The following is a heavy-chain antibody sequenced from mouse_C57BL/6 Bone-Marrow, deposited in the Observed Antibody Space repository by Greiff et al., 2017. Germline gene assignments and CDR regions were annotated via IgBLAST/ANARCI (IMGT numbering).Heavy chain of an antibody. CDR3: ARSPASYYGSSYRAWFAY. CDR1: GYTFTSYD. CDR2: IYPRDGST. Sequence: QVQLQQSGPELVKPGASVKLSCKASGYTFTSYDINWVKQRPGQGLEWIGWIYPRDGSTKYNEKFKGKATLTVDTSSSTAYMELHSLTSEDSAVYFCARSPASYYGSSYRAWFAYWGQGTLVTVSA. D-gene: IGHD1-1*01. J-gene: IGHJ3*01. V-gene: IGHV1-85*01.